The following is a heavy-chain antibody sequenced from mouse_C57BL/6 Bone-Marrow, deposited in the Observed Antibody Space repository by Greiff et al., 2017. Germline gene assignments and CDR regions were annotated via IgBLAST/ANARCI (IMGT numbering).Heavy chain of an antibody. CDR2: IDPSDSET. CDR1: GYTFTSYW. D-gene: IGHD1-1*01. Sequence: QVQLQQPGAELVRPGSSVKLSCKASGYTFTSYWMHWVKQRPIQGLEWIGNIDPSDSETHYNQKFKDKATLTVDKSSSTAYMQLSSLTSEDSAVYYCASWGLYYYGSSYFHGYFDVWGTGTTVTVSS. CDR3: ASWGLYYYGSSYFHGYFDV. J-gene: IGHJ1*03. V-gene: IGHV1-52*01.